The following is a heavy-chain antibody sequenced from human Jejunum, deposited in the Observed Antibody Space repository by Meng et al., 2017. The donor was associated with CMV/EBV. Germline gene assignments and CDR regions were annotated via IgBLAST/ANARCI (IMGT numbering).Heavy chain of an antibody. J-gene: IGHJ4*02. CDR1: TLSNYW. V-gene: IGHV3-7*01. CDR2: RNQDEGEK. Sequence: TLSNYWRNWRRQAPGQGLEGVANRNQDEGEKYYADSVKGRFTISRENAKNSLDLKMNSLRAEDTAVYYCARRGTYDSSAHSHFDYWGQGTLVTVSS. D-gene: IGHD3-22*01. CDR3: ARRGTYDSSAHSHFDY.